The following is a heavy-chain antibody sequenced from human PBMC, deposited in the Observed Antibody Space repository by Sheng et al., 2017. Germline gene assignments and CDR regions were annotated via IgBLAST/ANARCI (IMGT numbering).Heavy chain of an antibody. Sequence: EVQLVESGGGLVQPGGSLRLSCAASGFTFSSYEMNWVRQAPGKGLECVSYISSSGSTIYYADSVKGRFTISRDNAKNSLYLQMNSLRAEDTAVYYCARAYDFWSGHNYFDYWGQGTLVTVSS. CDR3: ARAYDFWSGHNYFDY. CDR2: ISSSGSTI. CDR1: GFTFSSYE. V-gene: IGHV3-48*03. D-gene: IGHD3-3*01. J-gene: IGHJ4*02.